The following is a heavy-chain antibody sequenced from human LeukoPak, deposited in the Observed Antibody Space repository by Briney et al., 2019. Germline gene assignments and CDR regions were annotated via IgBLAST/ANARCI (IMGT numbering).Heavy chain of an antibody. CDR2: TYYSGST. V-gene: IGHV4-39*07. CDR1: GGSISSSSYY. J-gene: IGHJ5*02. D-gene: IGHD3-9*01. Sequence: SETLSLTCTVSGGSISSSSYYWGWIRQPPGKGLEWIGSTYYSGSTYYNPSLKSRLTISVDTSKNQFSLKLSSVTAADTAVYYCARVLTHNSNNFGFDPWGQGTLVTVSS. CDR3: ARVLTHNSNNFGFDP.